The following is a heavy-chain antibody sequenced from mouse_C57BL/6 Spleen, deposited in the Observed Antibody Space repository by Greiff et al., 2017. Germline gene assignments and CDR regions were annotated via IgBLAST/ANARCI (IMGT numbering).Heavy chain of an antibody. V-gene: IGHV2-9-1*01. D-gene: IGHD1-1*01. J-gene: IGHJ4*01. Sequence: VKLKESGPGLVAPSQSLSITCTVSGFSLTSYAISWVRQPPGKGLEWLGVIWTGGGTNYNSALKSRLSISKDNSKSQVFLKMNSLQTDDTVRYYCARNFYGSSHYYAMDYWGQGTSVTVSS. CDR1: GFSLTSYA. CDR2: IWTGGGT. CDR3: ARNFYGSSHYYAMDY.